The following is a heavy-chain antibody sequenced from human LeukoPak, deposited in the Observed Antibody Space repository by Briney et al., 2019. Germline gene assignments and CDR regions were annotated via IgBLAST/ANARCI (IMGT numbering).Heavy chain of an antibody. CDR1: GFTFSSYT. Sequence: GGSLRLSSAASGFTFSSYTMNWVRQAPGKGPEWVSSISPSGSSTWNADSVRGRFTISRDNGKNSVYLQVNSLRGEDTGVYYCARDFLGESGAAGCWGQGTLVTVSS. D-gene: IGHD2-8*02. V-gene: IGHV3-21*01. CDR3: ARDFLGESGAAGC. J-gene: IGHJ4*02. CDR2: ISPSGSST.